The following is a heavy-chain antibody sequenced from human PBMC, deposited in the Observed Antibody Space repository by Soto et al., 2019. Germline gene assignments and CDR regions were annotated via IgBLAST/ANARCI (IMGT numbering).Heavy chain of an antibody. Sequence: QVTLKESGPVVVKPTETLTLTCTVSGFSLSNTRLGVSWIRQPPGKALEWLAHIFSNDEKSYSTSLKNRLTISKDTSRSQVVLTMTNVDPVDSATYYCALIKDCSRTDCYLASFDPWGQGNLVTVSS. D-gene: IGHD2-2*01. J-gene: IGHJ5*02. CDR3: ALIKDCSRTDCYLASFDP. CDR2: IFSNDEK. CDR1: GFSLSNTRLG. V-gene: IGHV2-26*01.